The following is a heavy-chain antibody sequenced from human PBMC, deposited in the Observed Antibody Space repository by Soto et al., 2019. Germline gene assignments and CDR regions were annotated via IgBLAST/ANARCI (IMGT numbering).Heavy chain of an antibody. D-gene: IGHD3-10*01. CDR3: ARSPLGGTYNWFDP. V-gene: IGHV3-21*01. CDR2: ISSSSSYI. J-gene: IGHJ5*02. CDR1: GFTFSSYS. Sequence: KAGGSLRLSCAASGFTFSSYSMNWVRQAPGKGLEWVSSISSSSSYIYYADSVKGRFTISRDNAKNSLYLQMNSLRAEDTAVYYCARSPLGGTYNWFDPWGQGTLVTVSS.